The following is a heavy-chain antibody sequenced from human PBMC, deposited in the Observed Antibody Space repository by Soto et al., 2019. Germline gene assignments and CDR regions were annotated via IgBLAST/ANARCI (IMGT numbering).Heavy chain of an antibody. CDR1: GYTFTAYH. V-gene: IGHV1-3*01. CDR2: INPDNGNT. D-gene: IGHD2-8*02. CDR3: TREEYCTAGTCYRYFGL. J-gene: IGHJ2*01. Sequence: QAPLVQSGAEVKKPGASVRVSCTTSGYTFTAYHIHWLRQAPGQRLEWLGWINPDNGNTKYSQNFWGRVTITRDTSASTALTELSSLRPEDTAMDYWTREEYCTAGTCYRYFGLWGRGTLVTVSS.